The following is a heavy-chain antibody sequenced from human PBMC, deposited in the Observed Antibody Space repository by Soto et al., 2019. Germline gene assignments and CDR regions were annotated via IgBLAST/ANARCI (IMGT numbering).Heavy chain of an antibody. J-gene: IGHJ4*02. D-gene: IGHD2-8*02. Sequence: SETLSLTCTVSGGSISSYYWSWIRQPPGKGLEWIGYIYYGGSTNYNPSLKSRVTISVDTSKNQFSLKLTSVTAADTAVYYCARDKITGLFDYWGQGTLVTVPQ. CDR3: ARDKITGLFDY. V-gene: IGHV4-59*12. CDR1: GGSISSYY. CDR2: IYYGGST.